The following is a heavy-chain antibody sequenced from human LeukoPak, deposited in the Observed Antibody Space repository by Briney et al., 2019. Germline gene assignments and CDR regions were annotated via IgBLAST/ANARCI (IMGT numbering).Heavy chain of an antibody. J-gene: IGHJ6*03. Sequence: PSETLSLTCTVSGGSISNKYWSWIRQPPGKGLEWIGYIYYSGSTNYNPSLKSRVTILVDTSKNQFSLKLSSVTAADTAVYYCASGAPTVTGQRYYYYYYMDVWGKGTTVTVSS. V-gene: IGHV4-59*08. CDR2: IYYSGST. CDR1: GGSISNKY. D-gene: IGHD4-17*01. CDR3: ASGAPTVTGQRYYYYYYMDV.